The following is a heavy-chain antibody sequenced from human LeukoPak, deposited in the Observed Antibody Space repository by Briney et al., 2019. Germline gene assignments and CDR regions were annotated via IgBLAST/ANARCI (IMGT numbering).Heavy chain of an antibody. CDR1: GFTFSSYW. D-gene: IGHD6-19*01. CDR2: INSHGSST. J-gene: IGHJ4*02. CDR3: ARNVGSGWVGN. V-gene: IGHV3-74*01. Sequence: GGSLRLSCAASGFTFSSYWVHWVRQAPGKGLVWVSNINSHGSSTTYADSVKGRFTISRDNAENTLYLQMNSLRAEDTAVYYCARNVGSGWVGNWGQGTLVTVSS.